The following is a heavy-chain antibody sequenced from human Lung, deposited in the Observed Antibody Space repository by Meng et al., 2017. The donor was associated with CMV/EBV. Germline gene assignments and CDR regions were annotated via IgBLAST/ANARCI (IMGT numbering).Heavy chain of an antibody. V-gene: IGHV1-46*01. CDR1: GYTFTSYY. CDR2: INPSGGST. CDR3: ARDFIPVFGVAPTYYYYGMDV. Sequence: SVKVSXKASGYTFTSYYMHWVRQAPGQGLEWMGIINPSGGSTSYAQKFQGRVTMTRDTSTSTVYMELSSLRSEDTAVYYCARDFIPVFGVAPTYYYYGMDVWGQGTTVTVSS. D-gene: IGHD3-3*01. J-gene: IGHJ6*02.